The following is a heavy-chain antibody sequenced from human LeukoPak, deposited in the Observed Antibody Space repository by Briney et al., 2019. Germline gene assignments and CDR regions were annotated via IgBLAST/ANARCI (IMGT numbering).Heavy chain of an antibody. D-gene: IGHD2-15*01. CDR2: INTNNGDT. Sequence: ASVRDSCKASGYTFTDYYMHWVRQAPGRGLEWMGWINTNNGDTKYAQRFQGRVTITRDTFIGTAYMELSSLRSDDTAIYYCASEAYCSGGRCYLHRVPSWGQGPAVAVSS. J-gene: IGHJ5*01. CDR3: ASEAYCSGGRCYLHRVPS. CDR1: GYTFTDYY. V-gene: IGHV1-2*02.